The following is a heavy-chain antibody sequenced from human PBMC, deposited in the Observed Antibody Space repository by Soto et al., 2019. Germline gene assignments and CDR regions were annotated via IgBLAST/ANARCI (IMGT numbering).Heavy chain of an antibody. D-gene: IGHD2-21*01. CDR2: IFQRGIT. CDR1: GGSISSGVHS. Sequence: PSETLSLTCAVSGGSISSGVHSWSWIRQPPGRGLEWIGYIFQRGITYYTPSLKSRVTISIDRPKNQFSLNLTSVTAADTAVYYCARLNIRIRSFDLWCPGTLGTVST. J-gene: IGHJ5*02. CDR3: ARLNIRIRSFDL. V-gene: IGHV4-30-2*01.